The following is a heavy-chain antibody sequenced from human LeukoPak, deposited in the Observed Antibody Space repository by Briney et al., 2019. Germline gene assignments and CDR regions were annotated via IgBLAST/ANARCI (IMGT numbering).Heavy chain of an antibody. D-gene: IGHD3-3*01. Sequence: PGGSLRLSCAASGFTFSTYGMHWVRQAPGKGLEWVAFIRYDGGNKYYADSVKGRFTISRDNSKNTLYLQMNSLRAEDTAVYYCARGPNFWSTQRYYYYYYMDVWGKGTTVTVSS. CDR2: IRYDGGNK. V-gene: IGHV3-30*02. J-gene: IGHJ6*03. CDR3: ARGPNFWSTQRYYYYYYMDV. CDR1: GFTFSTYG.